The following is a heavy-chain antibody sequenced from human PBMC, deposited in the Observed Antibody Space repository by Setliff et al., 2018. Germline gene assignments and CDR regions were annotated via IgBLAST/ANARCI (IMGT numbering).Heavy chain of an antibody. CDR2: IHWNGGSP. Sequence: GGSLRLSCAASGFTFDDYDMSWVRQPPGKGLEWVSGIHWNGGSPDYAGSVKGRFTISRDNAKNTLYLQMNSLRAEDTAVYYCVRGYCSSSSCYGTMGYWGQGTLVTVSS. D-gene: IGHD2-2*01. CDR1: GFTFDDYD. CDR3: VRGYCSSSSCYGTMGY. J-gene: IGHJ4*02. V-gene: IGHV3-20*04.